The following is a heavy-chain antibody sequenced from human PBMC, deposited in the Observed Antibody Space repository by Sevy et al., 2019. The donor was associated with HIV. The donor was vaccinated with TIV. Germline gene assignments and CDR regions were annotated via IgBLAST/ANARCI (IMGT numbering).Heavy chain of an antibody. D-gene: IGHD6-13*01. CDR1: GFTFSNAW. CDR3: TTRAGAAAGSYYYYGMDV. V-gene: IGHV3-15*01. Sequence: GGSLRLSCAASGFTFSNAWMSWVRQAPGKGLEWVGRIKSKTDGGTTDYAAPVKGRFTISRDDSKNTLYLQMNSMKTEDTAVYYCTTRAGAAAGSYYYYGMDVWGQGTTVTVSS. CDR2: IKSKTDGGTT. J-gene: IGHJ6*02.